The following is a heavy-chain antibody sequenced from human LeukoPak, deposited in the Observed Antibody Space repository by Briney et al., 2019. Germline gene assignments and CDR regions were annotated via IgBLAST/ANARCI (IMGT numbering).Heavy chain of an antibody. Sequence: SVKVSCKASGFTFTSSAMQWVRQARGQRLEWIGWIVVGSGNTNYAQKFQERVTITRDMSTSTAYMELSSLRAEDTAVYYCAKDWDDFWSGGHDYWGQGTLVTVSS. CDR3: AKDWDDFWSGGHDY. CDR1: GFTFTSSA. V-gene: IGHV1-58*02. D-gene: IGHD3-3*01. J-gene: IGHJ4*02. CDR2: IVVGSGNT.